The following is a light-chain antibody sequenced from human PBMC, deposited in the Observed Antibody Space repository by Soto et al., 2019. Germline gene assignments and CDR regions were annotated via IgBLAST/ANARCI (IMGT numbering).Light chain of an antibody. CDR2: GDT. CDR3: QSYGV. CDR1: SCSSASNY. J-gene: IGLJ3*02. Sequence: FMLTQPHSVSESPGKTVNISCTRSSCSSASNYFQWYKQRPGSAPATIIYGDTLIPSGVPDRFSGSIDISSNSASLTISGLKTEDEADYYGQSYGVFGGRTKLTVL. V-gene: IGLV6-57*04.